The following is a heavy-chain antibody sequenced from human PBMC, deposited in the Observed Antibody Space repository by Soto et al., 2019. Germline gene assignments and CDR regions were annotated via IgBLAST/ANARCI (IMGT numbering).Heavy chain of an antibody. J-gene: IGHJ4*02. CDR2: INAGNGNT. D-gene: IGHD3-10*01. Sequence: SVKVSYKASGYTFTSYAMHWVRQAPGQRLEWMGWINAGNGNTKYSQKFQGRVTITRDTSASTAYMALSSLTSEDTAVYYCARHLSVSGSDLDYWGQETLVTVSS. V-gene: IGHV1-3*01. CDR3: ARHLSVSGSDLDY. CDR1: GYTFTSYA.